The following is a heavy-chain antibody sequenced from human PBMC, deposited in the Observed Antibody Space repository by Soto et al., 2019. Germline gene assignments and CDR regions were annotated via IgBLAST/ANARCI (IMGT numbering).Heavy chain of an antibody. CDR3: AKVWTYYYSIDV. Sequence: EVQLLESGGGLVQPGGSLRLSCAASRFTFSSFAMSWVRQAPGKGLEWVSGISAGGGRTYYADSVKGRFSISRDNSKNTVYLQMNSLRAEDTAVYYCAKVWTYYYSIDVWGKGTTVTVSS. CDR1: RFTFSSFA. D-gene: IGHD2-21*01. V-gene: IGHV3-23*01. CDR2: ISAGGGRT. J-gene: IGHJ6*03.